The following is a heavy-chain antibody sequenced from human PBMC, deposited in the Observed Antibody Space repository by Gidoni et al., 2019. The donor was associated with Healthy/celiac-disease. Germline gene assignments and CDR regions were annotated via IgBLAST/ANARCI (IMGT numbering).Heavy chain of an antibody. CDR1: GYTFTSYY. J-gene: IGHJ4*02. V-gene: IGHV1-46*01. CDR2: INPSGGST. D-gene: IGHD2-21*02. Sequence: QVQLVQSGAEVKKPGASVKVSCKASGYTFTSYYMHWVRQAPGQGLEWMGIINPSGGSTSYAQKFQGRVTMTRDTSTSTVYMELSSLRSEDTAVYYCARAYCGGDCYSFGFLVYWGQGTLVTVSS. CDR3: ARAYCGGDCYSFGFLVY.